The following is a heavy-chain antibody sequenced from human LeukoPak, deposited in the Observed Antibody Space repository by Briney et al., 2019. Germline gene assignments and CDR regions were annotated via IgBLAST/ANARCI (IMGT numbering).Heavy chain of an antibody. J-gene: IGHJ6*02. V-gene: IGHV3-21*01. CDR1: GFTFSSYS. D-gene: IGHD2-2*01. CDR3: ARDGGIVVVPAANPDYYYYYYGMDV. Sequence: GGSLRLSCAASGFTFSSYSMNWVRQAPGKGLEWVSSISSSSYIYYADSVKGRFTISRDNAKNSLYLQMNSLRAEDTAVYYCARDGGIVVVPAANPDYYYYYYGMDVWGQGTTVTVSS. CDR2: ISSSSYI.